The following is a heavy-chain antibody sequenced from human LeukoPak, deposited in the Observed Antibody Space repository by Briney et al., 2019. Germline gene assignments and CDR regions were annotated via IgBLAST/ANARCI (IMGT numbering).Heavy chain of an antibody. CDR1: GFTFSTYW. Sequence: PGGSLRLSCAASGFTFSTYWMHWVRQAPGKGLVWVSRVSSDGSTTNYADSVKGRFTISRDNAKDTLYLQMKSLRAEDTAVYYCARDNWSSHWGQGTLVTVSS. CDR3: ARDNWSSH. J-gene: IGHJ4*02. CDR2: VSSDGSTT. D-gene: IGHD1-20*01. V-gene: IGHV3-74*01.